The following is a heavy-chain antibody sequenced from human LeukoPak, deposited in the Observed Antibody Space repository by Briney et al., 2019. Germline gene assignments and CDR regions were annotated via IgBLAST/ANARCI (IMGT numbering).Heavy chain of an antibody. D-gene: IGHD1-26*01. Sequence: SETLSLTCAVSGYSISSGYYWGWIRQPPGKGLEWIGSVCHSGSTYYNPSLKSRVTMSVDTSKNQFSLKLSSVTAADTAVYYCARHQWELGAFDIWGQGTMVTVFS. CDR2: VCHSGST. J-gene: IGHJ3*02. V-gene: IGHV4-38-2*01. CDR3: ARHQWELGAFDI. CDR1: GYSISSGYY.